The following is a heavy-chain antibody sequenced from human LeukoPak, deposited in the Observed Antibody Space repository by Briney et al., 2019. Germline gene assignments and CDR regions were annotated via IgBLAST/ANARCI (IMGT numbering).Heavy chain of an antibody. CDR3: ARFLGYGSGRRASSTDY. CDR2: INPNSGGT. Sequence: ASVKVSCKASGYTFTSHYMHWVRQAPGQGLEWMGWINPNSGGTNYAQKFQGRVTMTRDTSISTAYMELSRLRSDDTAVYYCARFLGYGSGRRASSTDYWGQGTLVTASS. V-gene: IGHV1-2*02. D-gene: IGHD3-10*01. J-gene: IGHJ4*02. CDR1: GYTFTSHY.